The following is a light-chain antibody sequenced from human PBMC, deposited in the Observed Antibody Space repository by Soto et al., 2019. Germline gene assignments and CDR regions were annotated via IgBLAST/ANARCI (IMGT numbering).Light chain of an antibody. V-gene: IGKV1-39*01. CDR1: QSISSY. CDR2: GAF. Sequence: DIQMTQSPSSLSASVGGRVTITCRASQSISSYLNWYQQKPGKAPKLLIYGAFSLQSGVSSRFSGSGFGTDFTLTISSLQPEDFATYYCQQSYSIPITFGQGTRLEI. J-gene: IGKJ5*01. CDR3: QQSYSIPIT.